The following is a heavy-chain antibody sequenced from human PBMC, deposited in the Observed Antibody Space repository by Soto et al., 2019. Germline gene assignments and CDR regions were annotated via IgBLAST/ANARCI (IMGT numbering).Heavy chain of an antibody. D-gene: IGHD3-9*01. CDR2: ISGSGGST. CDR3: ATGFPYYDILTGYYPRYYYYHGMDV. J-gene: IGHJ6*02. V-gene: IGHV3-23*01. Sequence: GGSLRLSCAASGFTFSSYAMSWVRQAPGKGLEWVSAISGSGGSTYYADSVKGRFTISRDNSKNTLYLQMNSLRAEDTAVYYCATGFPYYDILTGYYPRYYYYHGMDVWGQGTTVTVSS. CDR1: GFTFSSYA.